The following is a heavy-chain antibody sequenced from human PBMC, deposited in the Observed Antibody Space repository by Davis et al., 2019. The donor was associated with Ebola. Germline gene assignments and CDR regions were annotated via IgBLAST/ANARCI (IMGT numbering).Heavy chain of an antibody. D-gene: IGHD1-7*01. Sequence: SVKVSCKASGGTFSSYTINWVRQAPGQGLEWMGGIIPVFGTANYAQKFQGRVTMTRDTSISTAYMELSSLRSDDTAVYYCARLDWTYIRWGQGTQVTVAS. J-gene: IGHJ4*02. CDR1: GGTFSSYT. CDR3: ARLDWTYIR. CDR2: IIPVFGTA. V-gene: IGHV1-69*05.